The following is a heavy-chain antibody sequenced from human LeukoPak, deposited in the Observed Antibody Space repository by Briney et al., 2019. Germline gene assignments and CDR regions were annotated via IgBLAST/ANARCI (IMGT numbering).Heavy chain of an antibody. V-gene: IGHV4-59*01. CDR2: IYYSGST. J-gene: IGHJ5*02. CDR1: GGSISSYY. D-gene: IGHD4-17*01. CDR3: ARHDYGDYVGVVLKKGNWFDP. Sequence: SETLSLTCTVSGGSISSYYWSWIRQPPGKGLEWIGYIYYSGSTNYNPSLKSRVIISVDTSKNQFSLKLSSVTAADTAVYYCARHDYGDYVGVVLKKGNWFDPWGQGTLVTVSS.